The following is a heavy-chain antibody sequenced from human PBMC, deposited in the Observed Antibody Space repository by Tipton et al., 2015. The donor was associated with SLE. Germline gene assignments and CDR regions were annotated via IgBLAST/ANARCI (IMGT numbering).Heavy chain of an antibody. CDR2: IYHSGST. V-gene: IGHV4-61*09. Sequence: TLSLTCTVSGGSISSGSYYWSWIRQPAGKGLDWIGYIYHSGSTIYNPSLKSRVTISIDTSKKEFSLNLTYVTAADTAVYYCARGVTLDVWGQGTTVIVSS. CDR1: GGSISSGSYY. J-gene: IGHJ6*02. CDR3: ARGVTLDV.